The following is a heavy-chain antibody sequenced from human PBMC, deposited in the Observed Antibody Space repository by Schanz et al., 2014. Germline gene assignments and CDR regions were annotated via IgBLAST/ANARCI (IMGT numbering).Heavy chain of an antibody. J-gene: IGHJ4*02. CDR1: GLIFSNYV. CDR2: TKGTSGGT. D-gene: IGHD1-26*01. Sequence: EVQLVESGGGLVQPGGSLKLSCAASGLIFSNYVMSWVRQAPGKGLEWVSTKGTSGGTNYAESVKGRFTISRDNSKNTLFLQMNSLRAEDTAVYYCARDHTTESYYSAGPPIDYWGQGTLLTVSS. CDR3: ARDHTTESYYSAGPPIDY. V-gene: IGHV3-23*04.